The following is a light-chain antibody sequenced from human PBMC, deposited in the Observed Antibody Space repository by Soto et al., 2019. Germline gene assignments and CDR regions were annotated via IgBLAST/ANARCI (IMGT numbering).Light chain of an antibody. Sequence: QSALTQPASVSGSPGQSITISCTGTSSDVGSYNLVSWYQQHPGKAPKLMIYEGSKRPSGVSNRFSDSKSGNTASLTISGIQAEDEADYYCCSYSGSSTFLVFGGGTKLTVL. CDR1: SSDVGSYNL. CDR3: CSYSGSSTFLV. V-gene: IGLV2-23*01. CDR2: EGS. J-gene: IGLJ3*02.